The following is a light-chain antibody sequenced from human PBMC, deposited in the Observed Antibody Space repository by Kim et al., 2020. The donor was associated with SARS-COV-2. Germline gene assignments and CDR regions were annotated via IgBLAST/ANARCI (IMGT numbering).Light chain of an antibody. V-gene: IGKV1-27*01. CDR3: QKYDSAPWT. Sequence: ASVGDRVTITGRASQGISHSLAWYRQKPGKVPMLLIYGASTLQSGVPSRSSGSGSGTDFTLTISSLQPEDAATYYCQKYDSAPWTFGQGTKVDIK. CDR2: GAS. J-gene: IGKJ1*01. CDR1: QGISHS.